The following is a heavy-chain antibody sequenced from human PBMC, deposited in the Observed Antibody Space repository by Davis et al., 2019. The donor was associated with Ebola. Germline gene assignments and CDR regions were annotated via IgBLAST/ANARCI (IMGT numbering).Heavy chain of an antibody. V-gene: IGHV3-48*02. Sequence: GESLKLPCAASEFTFSDHSMNWVRQAPGKGLDWISYISGGSRTIYYADSVKGRFTISRDNAKNSLYLQMNSLRDEDTAVYYCASLHDSGYVSDYWGQGTLVTVSS. D-gene: IGHD5-12*01. CDR2: ISGGSRTI. J-gene: IGHJ4*02. CDR3: ASLHDSGYVSDY. CDR1: EFTFSDHS.